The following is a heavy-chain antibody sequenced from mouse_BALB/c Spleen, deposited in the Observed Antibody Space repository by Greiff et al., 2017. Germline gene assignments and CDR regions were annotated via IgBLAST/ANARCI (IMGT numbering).Heavy chain of an antibody. Sequence: GGLVQPGGSLKLSCAASGFDFSRYWMSWVRQAPGKGLEWIGEINPDSSTINYTPSLKDKFIISRDNAKNTLYLQMSKVRSEDTALYYCARRGTTVVATNRYFDVWGAGTTVTVSS. CDR2: INPDSSTI. V-gene: IGHV4-1*02. D-gene: IGHD1-1*01. CDR1: GFDFSRYW. J-gene: IGHJ1*01. CDR3: ARRGTTVVATNRYFDV.